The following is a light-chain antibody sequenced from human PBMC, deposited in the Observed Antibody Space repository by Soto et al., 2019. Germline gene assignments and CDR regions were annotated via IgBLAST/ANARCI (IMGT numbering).Light chain of an antibody. Sequence: EIVFTQAPATLALSSGERATLSCRASQSVRSYLAWHQQKSGQAPRLLISGASSRATGIPDRFSGSGSATDFTLTISRLEPEDFALYYCQQYGSSPITFGQGTRLEIK. J-gene: IGKJ5*01. CDR1: QSVRSY. V-gene: IGKV3-20*01. CDR3: QQYGSSPIT. CDR2: GAS.